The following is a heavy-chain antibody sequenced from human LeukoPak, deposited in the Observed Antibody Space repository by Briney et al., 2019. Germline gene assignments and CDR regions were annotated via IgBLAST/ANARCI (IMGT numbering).Heavy chain of an antibody. V-gene: IGHV1-69*02. Sequence: SVKVSCKASGGTFSRYTISWVRQAPGQGLEWMGRIIPILGIANYAQKFQGRVTITADKSTSTAYMELSSLRSEDTAVYYCARGYSVSDFGYWGQGTLVTVSS. CDR1: GGTFSRYT. CDR2: IIPILGIA. CDR3: ARGYSVSDFGY. J-gene: IGHJ4*02. D-gene: IGHD5/OR15-5a*01.